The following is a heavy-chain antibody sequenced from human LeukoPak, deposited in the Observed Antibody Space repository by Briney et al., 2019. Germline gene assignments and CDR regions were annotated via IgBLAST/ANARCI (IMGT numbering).Heavy chain of an antibody. CDR2: IYSSGST. D-gene: IGHD5-24*01. J-gene: IGHJ4*02. CDR1: GGSISTYY. V-gene: IGHV4-4*07. CDR3: ARSRAGYNFMDFDS. Sequence: PSETLSLTCTVSGGSISTYYWSWIRQPAGKGLEWIGRIYSSGSTTHNPSLKSRVTMSVDTSKNQFSLKLSSVTAADTAVYYCARSRAGYNFMDFDSWGQGTLVTVSS.